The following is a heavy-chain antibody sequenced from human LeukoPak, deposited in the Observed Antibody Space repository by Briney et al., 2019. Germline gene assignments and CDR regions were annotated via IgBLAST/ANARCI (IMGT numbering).Heavy chain of an antibody. J-gene: IGHJ4*02. CDR2: IYSGGST. CDR3: ARDRTLIAAAGTVGIGY. CDR1: GFTVSSNY. Sequence: GGSLRLSCAASGFTVSSNYMSWVRQAPGKGLEWVSVIYSGGSTYYADSVKGRFTISRDNSKNTLYLQMNSLRAEDTAVYYCARDRTLIAAAGTVGIGYWGQGTLVTVSS. V-gene: IGHV3-53*01. D-gene: IGHD6-13*01.